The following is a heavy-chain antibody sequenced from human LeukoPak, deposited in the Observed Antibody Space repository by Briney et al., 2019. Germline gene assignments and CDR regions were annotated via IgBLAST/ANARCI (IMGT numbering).Heavy chain of an antibody. Sequence: GGSLRLSCAASGFTFSSYSMNWVRQAPGKGLEWVAVIWYDGSNKYYADSVKGRFTISRDNSKNTLYLQMNSLRAEDTAVYYCARDCHYDSSGPQLDYWGQGTLITVSS. D-gene: IGHD3-22*01. J-gene: IGHJ4*02. V-gene: IGHV3-33*08. CDR1: GFTFSSYS. CDR3: ARDCHYDSSGPQLDY. CDR2: IWYDGSNK.